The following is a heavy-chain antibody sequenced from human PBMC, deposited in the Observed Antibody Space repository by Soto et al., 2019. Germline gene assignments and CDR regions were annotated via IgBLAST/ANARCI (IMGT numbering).Heavy chain of an antibody. CDR1: GFTFNRHG. CDR2: ISFDGSDI. D-gene: IGHD5-18*01. CDR3: VKMTRGYTYGLDY. V-gene: IGHV3-30*18. J-gene: IGHJ4*02. Sequence: QVQLMESGGGVVQPGKSLRLSCEGSGFTFNRHGMHWVRQAPGKGLEWLAVISFDGSDIYYADSVKGRFTISRNNSEKTVNLHMNNLRPEDTSKYLCVKMTRGYTYGLDYWGQGTLVTDSS.